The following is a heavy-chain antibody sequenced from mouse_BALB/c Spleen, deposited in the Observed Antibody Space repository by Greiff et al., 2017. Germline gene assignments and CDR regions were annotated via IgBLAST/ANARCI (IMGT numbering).Heavy chain of an antibody. CDR3: TRMIPYAMDY. Sequence: EVKVVESGGGLVKPGGSLKLSCAASGFTFSSYTMSWVRQTPEKRLEWVATISSGGSYTYYPDSVKGRFTISRDNAKNTLYLQMSSLKSEDTAMYYCTRMIPYAMDYWGQGTSVTVSS. J-gene: IGHJ4*01. CDR2: ISSGGSYT. V-gene: IGHV5-6-4*01. D-gene: IGHD2-3*01. CDR1: GFTFSSYT.